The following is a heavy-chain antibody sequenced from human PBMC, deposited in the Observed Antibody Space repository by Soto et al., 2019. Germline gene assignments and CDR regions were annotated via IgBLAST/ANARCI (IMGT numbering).Heavy chain of an antibody. V-gene: IGHV3-21*01. D-gene: IGHD2-2*01. CDR3: ARHWSSLDY. CDR2: ITSRSTYI. Sequence: PGGSLRLSCAASGFNFSTYTMNWVRQAPGKGLEWVSSITSRSTYIYYADSVKGRFTISRDNAKNSLYLQMSSLRAEDTAVYYCARHWSSLDYWGQGTLVTVSS. J-gene: IGHJ4*01. CDR1: GFNFSTYT.